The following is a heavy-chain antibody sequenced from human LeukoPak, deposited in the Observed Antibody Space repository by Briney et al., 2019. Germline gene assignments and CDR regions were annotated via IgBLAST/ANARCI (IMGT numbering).Heavy chain of an antibody. Sequence: GGSLRLSCAASGFTVSSNYMSWVRQAPGKGLEWVSVIYSGGGTYYADSVKGRFTISRDNSKNTLYLQMNSLRAEDTAVYYCARGGGIAVAGTKSLIDYWGQGTLVTVSS. CDR2: IYSGGGT. D-gene: IGHD6-19*01. V-gene: IGHV3-53*01. J-gene: IGHJ4*02. CDR1: GFTVSSNY. CDR3: ARGGGIAVAGTKSLIDY.